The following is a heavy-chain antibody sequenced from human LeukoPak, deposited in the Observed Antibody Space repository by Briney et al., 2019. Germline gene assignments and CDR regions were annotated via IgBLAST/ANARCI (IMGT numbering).Heavy chain of an antibody. D-gene: IGHD4-17*01. J-gene: IGHJ4*02. V-gene: IGHV4-39*01. CDR3: ARVPDYGDYPTAFDY. Sequence: SETLSLTCTVSGGSISSSSYYWGWIRQPPGKGLEWIGSIYYSGSTYYNPSLKSRVTISVDTSKNQFSLKLSSVTAADTAVYYCARVPDYGDYPTAFDYWGQGTLVTVSS. CDR2: IYYSGST. CDR1: GGSISSSSYY.